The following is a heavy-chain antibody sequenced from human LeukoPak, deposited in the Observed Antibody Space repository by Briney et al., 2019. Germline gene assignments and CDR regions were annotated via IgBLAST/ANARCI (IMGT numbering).Heavy chain of an antibody. V-gene: IGHV4-61*01. Sequence: PSETLSLTCTVSGGSISSGSYYWSWIRQPPGKGLEWIGYIYYSGSTNYNPSLKSRITISVDTSKNQFSLKLSTVTAADTAVYYCARFCGITMVRGVILCDDYNWFDPWGQGTLVTVSS. CDR1: GGSISSGSYY. CDR2: IYYSGST. D-gene: IGHD3-10*01. J-gene: IGHJ5*02. CDR3: ARFCGITMVRGVILCDDYNWFDP.